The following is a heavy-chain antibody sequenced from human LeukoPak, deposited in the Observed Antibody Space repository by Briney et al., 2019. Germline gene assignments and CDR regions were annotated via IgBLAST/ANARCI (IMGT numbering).Heavy chain of an antibody. CDR3: ATSRSVVRWELAIN. D-gene: IGHD1-26*01. J-gene: IGHJ4*02. CDR2: FDPEDGET. Sequence: ASVKVSCKVSGYTLTELSMHWVRQAPGKGLEWMGGFDPEDGETIYAQKFQGRVTMTEDTSTDTAYMELSSLRSEDTAVYYCATSRSVVRWELAINWGQGTLVTVSS. V-gene: IGHV1-24*01. CDR1: GYTLTELS.